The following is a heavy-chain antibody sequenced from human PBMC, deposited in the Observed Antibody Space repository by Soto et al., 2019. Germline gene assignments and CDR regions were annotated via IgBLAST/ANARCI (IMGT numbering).Heavy chain of an antibody. CDR3: ARDQSPSSGWPGMDV. D-gene: IGHD6-19*01. Sequence: QVQLVQSGAEVKKPGASVQVSCKASGYTFTDSYMHWVRQAPGQGLEWLGGINPKSGGTNYAQKFQGRVTMTRDTSISTAYMELNRLRADDTAVYYCARDQSPSSGWPGMDVWGQGTTVTVSS. CDR1: GYTFTDSY. CDR2: INPKSGGT. J-gene: IGHJ6*02. V-gene: IGHV1-2*02.